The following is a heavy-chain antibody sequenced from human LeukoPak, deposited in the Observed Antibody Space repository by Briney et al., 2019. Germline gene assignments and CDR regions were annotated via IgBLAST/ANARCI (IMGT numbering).Heavy chain of an antibody. V-gene: IGHV1-24*01. CDR2: LDPEDGET. CDR3: ATGRLGEYYEDSSGYFAY. CDR1: GYTLTELS. D-gene: IGHD3-22*01. J-gene: IGHJ4*02. Sequence: ASVKVFCKVSGYTLTELSMHWVRQAPGKGLEWLGRLDPEDGETIYAQRFRGRVTMTEDTSTNTAYMELSSLRSADSAVYYCATGRLGEYYEDSSGYFAYWGQGTLVTVSS.